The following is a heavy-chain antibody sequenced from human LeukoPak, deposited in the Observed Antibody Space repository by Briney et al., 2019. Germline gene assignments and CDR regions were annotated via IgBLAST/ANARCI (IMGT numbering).Heavy chain of an antibody. V-gene: IGHV3-30*03. CDR1: GFTFSSYG. CDR2: ISYDGTNK. CDR3: ARSRGYCGGEAQCDFTY. Sequence: PGGSLRLSCAASGFTFSSYGMHWVRQAPGKGLEWVAVISYDGTNKYYADSVKGRFTISRDNSKNTLYLQMNSLRAEDTAVYYCARSRGYCGGEAQCDFTYWGQGTLVTVSS. D-gene: IGHD2-21*01. J-gene: IGHJ4*02.